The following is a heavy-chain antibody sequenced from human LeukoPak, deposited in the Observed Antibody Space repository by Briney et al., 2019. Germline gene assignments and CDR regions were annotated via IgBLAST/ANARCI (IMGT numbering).Heavy chain of an antibody. CDR3: ARDIMITFGGVIDESLKYFDY. D-gene: IGHD3-16*02. CDR2: INTNTGNP. CDR1: GYTFTSYA. Sequence: ASVKVSCKASGYTFTSYAMNWVRQAPGQGLEWMGWINTNTGNPTYAQGFTGRFVFSLDTSVSTAYLQISSLKAEDTAVYYCARDIMITFGGVIDESLKYFDYWGQGTLVTVSS. J-gene: IGHJ4*02. V-gene: IGHV7-4-1*02.